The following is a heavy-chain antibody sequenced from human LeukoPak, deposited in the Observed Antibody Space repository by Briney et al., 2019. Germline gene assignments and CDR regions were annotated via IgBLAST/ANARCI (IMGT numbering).Heavy chain of an antibody. D-gene: IGHD3-16*02. V-gene: IGHV4-31*03. CDR3: ARGTMITFGGVIPWYFDY. J-gene: IGHJ4*02. CDR2: IYYSGST. Sequence: SETLSLTCTVSGGSISSGGYYWSWIRQHPGKGLGWIGYIYYSGSTYYNPSLKSRVTISVDTSKNQFSLKLSSVTAADTAVYYCARGTMITFGGVIPWYFDYWGQGTLVTVSS. CDR1: GGSISSGGYY.